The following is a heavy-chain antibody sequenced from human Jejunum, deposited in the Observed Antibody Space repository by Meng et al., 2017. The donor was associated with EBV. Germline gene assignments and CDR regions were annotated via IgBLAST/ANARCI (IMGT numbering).Heavy chain of an antibody. CDR2: ISSDGRSI. CDR3: ATGQGDSRYYFDS. J-gene: IGHJ4*02. Sequence: LQVVGYGGGLVRPGESLRLSCAASGFTLRTDWMHWVRQAPGKGLVWVSRISSDGRSITYADSVKGRFTISRDNAKNTLYLQMNSLRVEDTAVYYCATGQGDSRYYFDSWSQGTLVTVSS. CDR1: GFTLRTDW. D-gene: IGHD3-10*01. V-gene: IGHV3-74*01.